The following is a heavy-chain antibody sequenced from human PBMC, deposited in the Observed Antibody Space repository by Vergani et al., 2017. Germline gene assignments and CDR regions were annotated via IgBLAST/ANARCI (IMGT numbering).Heavy chain of an antibody. Sequence: QVQLVQSGAEVKKPGSSVKVSCKASGGTFSSYAISWVRQAPGQGLEWMGGIIPIFGTANYAQKFQGRVTITADKSTSTAYMELSSLRSEDTAVYYCARDGVPAATEDYYYGMDVWGQGTTVTVSS. CDR1: GGTFSSYA. CDR3: ARDGVPAATEDYYYGMDV. J-gene: IGHJ6*02. CDR2: IIPIFGTA. V-gene: IGHV1-69*06. D-gene: IGHD2-2*01.